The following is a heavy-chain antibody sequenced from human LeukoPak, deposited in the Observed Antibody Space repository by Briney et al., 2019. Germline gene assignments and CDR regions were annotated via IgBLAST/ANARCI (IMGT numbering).Heavy chain of an antibody. CDR2: IYSSGNT. CDR3: TRGYNYGPYYYYYYMDV. Sequence: SETLSLTCTVSHDSFISYYWNWIRQPPGKGLEWIGYIYSSGNTDYNPALKSRVTMSMDTSRNQFSLKLRSVTAADTAVYYCTRGYNYGPYYYYYYMDVWAKGTTVTVSS. V-gene: IGHV4-59*01. J-gene: IGHJ6*03. CDR1: HDSFISYY. D-gene: IGHD5-18*01.